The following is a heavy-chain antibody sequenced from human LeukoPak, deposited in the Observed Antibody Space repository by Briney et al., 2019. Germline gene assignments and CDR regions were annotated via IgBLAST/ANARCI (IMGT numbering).Heavy chain of an antibody. CDR2: ISSRGSTI. Sequence: GGSLRLSCAAFGFTFSSYEMNWVRQAPGEGLEWVSYISSRGSTIYYADSVKGRFTISRDNAKNSLYLQMNSLRAEDAAVYYCARDLYSSSWFAFDYWGQGTLVTVSS. V-gene: IGHV3-48*03. D-gene: IGHD6-13*01. CDR3: ARDLYSSSWFAFDY. CDR1: GFTFSSYE. J-gene: IGHJ4*02.